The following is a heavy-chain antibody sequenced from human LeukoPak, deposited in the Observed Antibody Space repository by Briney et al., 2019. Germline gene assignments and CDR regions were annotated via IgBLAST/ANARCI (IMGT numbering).Heavy chain of an antibody. CDR3: FYP. D-gene: IGHD3-10*02. CDR2: IKHSGST. Sequence: PSETLSLTCAVYGGSFSGYYWSWIRQPPGKGLEWVGEIKHSGSTNDNPSLERRVTIFVETFQDQTVSDGSPGVRGECCDIPWFYPWGQGTLVTASS. V-gene: IGHV4-34*01. J-gene: IGHJ5*02. CDR1: GGSFSGYY.